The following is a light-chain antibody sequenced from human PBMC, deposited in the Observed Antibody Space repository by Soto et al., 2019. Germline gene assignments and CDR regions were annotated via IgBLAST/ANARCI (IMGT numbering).Light chain of an antibody. CDR3: FSFTTDWTHG. CDR2: EVS. Sequence: QSLLTQPASVSGSPGQSITISCTGSRSDIGAYNYVSWFQQYPGKAPKLIISEVSNRPSGVSNRFSGSKSGTAASLTISGLQTEDEADYFCFSFTTDWTHGFGTGTKVTVL. CDR1: RSDIGAYNY. J-gene: IGLJ1*01. V-gene: IGLV2-14*01.